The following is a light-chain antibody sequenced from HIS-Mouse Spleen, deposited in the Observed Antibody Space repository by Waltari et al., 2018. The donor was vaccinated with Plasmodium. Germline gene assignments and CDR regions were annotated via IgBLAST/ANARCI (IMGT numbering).Light chain of an antibody. CDR1: QSVSSN. V-gene: IGKV3-15*01. CDR3: QQYNNWSFT. J-gene: IGKJ3*01. Sequence: EIVMTQSPATLSVSTGERATLSCRARQSVSSNLAWYQQKPGQAPRLLIYGASTRATGIPARFSGSGSGTEFTLTISSLQSEDFAVYYCQQYNNWSFTFGPGTKVDIK. CDR2: GAS.